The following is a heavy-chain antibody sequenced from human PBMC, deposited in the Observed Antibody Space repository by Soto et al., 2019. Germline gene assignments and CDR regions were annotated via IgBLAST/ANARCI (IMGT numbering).Heavy chain of an antibody. D-gene: IGHD3-3*01. CDR1: GYNFTTYY. V-gene: IGHV1-3*01. Sequence: ASVKVSCKVSGYNFTTYYMHWVLQAPGQRLEWLGWIKSGNGNTKYSQKFQGRVTITRDTSATTAYMEMSSLRSADTAVYYCARARFLEWYNYYYYGMDVWGQGTTVTVSS. J-gene: IGHJ6*02. CDR3: ARARFLEWYNYYYYGMDV. CDR2: IKSGNGNT.